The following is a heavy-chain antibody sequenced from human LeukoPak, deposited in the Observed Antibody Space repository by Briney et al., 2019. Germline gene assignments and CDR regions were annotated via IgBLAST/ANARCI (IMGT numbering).Heavy chain of an antibody. CDR2: IYYSGST. V-gene: IGHV4-30-4*01. D-gene: IGHD3-9*01. CDR3: ARGLDWSVPDAFDI. Sequence: SETLSLTCTVSGGSISSGDYYWSWIRQPPGKGLEWIGYIYYSGSTYYNPSLKSRVTISVDTSKNQFSLKLSSVTAADTAVYYCARGLDWSVPDAFDIWGQGTMVTVSS. CDR1: GGSISSGDYY. J-gene: IGHJ3*02.